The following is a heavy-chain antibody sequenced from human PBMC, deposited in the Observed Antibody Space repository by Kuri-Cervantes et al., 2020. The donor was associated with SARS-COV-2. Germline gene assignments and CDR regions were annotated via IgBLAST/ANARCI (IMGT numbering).Heavy chain of an antibody. CDR1: GGSINSYY. CDR2: VYYDGTT. CDR3: ARASTYFDD. Sequence: SETLSLTCSVSGGSINSYYWSWIRQAPGKGLEWLGHVYYDGTTNYNPSLKRRATISLATSKCQFFLQLDSVTAADTAVYFCARASTYFDDWGQGTPVTVSS. D-gene: IGHD2-21*01. J-gene: IGHJ4*02. V-gene: IGHV4-59*01.